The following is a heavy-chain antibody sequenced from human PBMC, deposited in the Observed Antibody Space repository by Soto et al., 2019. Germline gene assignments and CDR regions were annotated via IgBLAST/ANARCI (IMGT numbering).Heavy chain of an antibody. CDR1: GFTFSTYA. Sequence: GGSLRLSCAASGFTFSTYAMSWVRQAPGKGLEWVSAISGSGASTYYADSVKGRFTISRDNSKNTLYLQMNSLRAEDTAVYYCAKEYSSSSGAFDYWGQGTLVTVSS. V-gene: IGHV3-23*01. D-gene: IGHD6-6*01. CDR2: ISGSGAST. J-gene: IGHJ4*02. CDR3: AKEYSSSSGAFDY.